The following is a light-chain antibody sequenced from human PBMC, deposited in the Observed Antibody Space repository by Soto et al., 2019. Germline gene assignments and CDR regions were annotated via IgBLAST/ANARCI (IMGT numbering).Light chain of an antibody. CDR1: QSVRNNY. J-gene: IGKJ2*01. CDR3: QQANSFPYT. V-gene: IGKV3-20*01. CDR2: GAS. Sequence: ENVLTQSPGTLSLSPGERATLSCRSSQSVRNNYLAWYQQKPGQAPRLLIYGASTRATGIPDRFSGSGSGPDFTLTISSLQPEDFATYYCQQANSFPYTFGQGTKVDIK.